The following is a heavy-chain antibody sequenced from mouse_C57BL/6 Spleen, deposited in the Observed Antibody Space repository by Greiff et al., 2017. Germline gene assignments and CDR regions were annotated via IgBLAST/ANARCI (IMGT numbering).Heavy chain of an antibody. CDR1: GYTFTSYW. V-gene: IGHV1-69*01. D-gene: IGHD2-4*01. CDR2: IDPSDSYT. CDR3: ARFGYDYDVRYFDV. Sequence: VQLQPPGAELVMPGASVKLSCKASGYTFTSYWMHWVKQRPGQGLEWIGEIDPSDSYTNYNQKFKGKSTLTVDKSSSTAYMQLSSLTSEDSAVYYCARFGYDYDVRYFDVWGTGTTVTVSS. J-gene: IGHJ1*03.